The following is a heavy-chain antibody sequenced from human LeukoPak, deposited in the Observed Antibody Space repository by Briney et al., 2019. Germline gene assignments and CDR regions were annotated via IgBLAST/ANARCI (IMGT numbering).Heavy chain of an antibody. Sequence: ASVKVSCKASGYTFTSYGISWVRQAPGQGLEWMGWISAYSGNTNYAQKLQGRVTMTTDTSTSTAYMELRSLRSDDTAVYYCASSTDGDYDFWSGYFVWGQGTLVTVSS. CDR2: ISAYSGNT. D-gene: IGHD3-3*01. J-gene: IGHJ4*02. V-gene: IGHV1-18*01. CDR3: ASSTDGDYDFWSGYFV. CDR1: GYTFTSYG.